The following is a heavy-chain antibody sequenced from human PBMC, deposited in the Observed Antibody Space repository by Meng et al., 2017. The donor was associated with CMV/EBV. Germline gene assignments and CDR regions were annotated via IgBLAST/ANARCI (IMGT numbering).Heavy chain of an antibody. CDR1: GGSISSYY. CDR3: ASARGVVRYAFDI. CDR2: IYYSGST. D-gene: IGHD2-15*01. J-gene: IGHJ3*02. V-gene: IGHV4-59*01. Sequence: SETLSLTCTVSGGSISSYYWSWIRQPPGKGLEWIGYIYYSGSTNYNPSLKSRVTISVDTSKNQFSLKLSSVTAADTAVYYCASARGVVRYAFDIWGQGTVVTVSS.